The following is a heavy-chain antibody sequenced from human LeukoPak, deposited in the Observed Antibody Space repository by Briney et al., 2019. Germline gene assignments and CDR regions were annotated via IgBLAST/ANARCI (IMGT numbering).Heavy chain of an antibody. CDR1: GGSFSGYY. D-gene: IGHD6-13*01. J-gene: IGHJ3*02. CDR2: INHSGST. V-gene: IGHV4-34*01. Sequence: PSETLSLTCAVYGGSFSGYYWSWIRQPPGRGLEWIGEINHSGSTNYNPSLKSRVTISVDTSKNQFSLKLSSVTAADTAAYYCARGYSSSWSRLIGAFDIWGQGTMVTVSS. CDR3: ARGYSSSWSRLIGAFDI.